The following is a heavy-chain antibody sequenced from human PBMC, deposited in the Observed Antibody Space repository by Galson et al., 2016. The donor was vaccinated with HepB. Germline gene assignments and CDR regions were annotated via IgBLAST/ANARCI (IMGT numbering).Heavy chain of an antibody. V-gene: IGHV3-33*03. Sequence: SLRLSCAASGFTFSTYAMHWVRQAPGKGLEWVAVVWADGGNKYYADFVQDRFTISRDNSKNTLFLQMHSLRVEDTAVYYCAKVRYDSSSYQSPYFDHWGQGILVTVSS. J-gene: IGHJ4*02. CDR3: AKVRYDSSSYQSPYFDH. CDR1: GFTFSTYA. D-gene: IGHD3-22*01. CDR2: VWADGGNK.